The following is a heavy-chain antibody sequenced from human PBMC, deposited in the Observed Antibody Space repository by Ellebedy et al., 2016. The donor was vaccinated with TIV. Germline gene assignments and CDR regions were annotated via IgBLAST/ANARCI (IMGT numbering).Heavy chain of an antibody. J-gene: IGHJ6*03. V-gene: IGHV4-61*02. CDR2: IFTSGSF. Sequence: SXSVSGGSISSGRFYWNWLRQPAGKGLEWIGRIFTSGSFNYNPSLMSRVTMSVVTSKNQISLRLNSVTTADTAVYYCARVHCSITTCDYYYMDVWGKGTTVTVSS. CDR3: ARVHCSITTCDYYYMDV. D-gene: IGHD1-1*01. CDR1: GGSISSGRFY.